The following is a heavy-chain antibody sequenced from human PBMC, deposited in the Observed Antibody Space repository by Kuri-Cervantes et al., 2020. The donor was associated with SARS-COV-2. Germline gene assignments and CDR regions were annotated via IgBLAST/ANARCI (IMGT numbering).Heavy chain of an antibody. CDR1: GFDFSSYA. J-gene: IGHJ6*03. V-gene: IGHV3-30*04. Sequence: GGSLRLSCAASGFDFSSYAMHWVRQAPGKGLEWVAFISYDGSNKYYADSVKGRFTISRDNSKNTLYLQMNSLRAEDTAVYYCARDSPRRAVTIRYYYYYMDVWGKGTTVTVSS. D-gene: IGHD4-17*01. CDR3: ARDSPRRAVTIRYYYYYMDV. CDR2: ISYDGSNK.